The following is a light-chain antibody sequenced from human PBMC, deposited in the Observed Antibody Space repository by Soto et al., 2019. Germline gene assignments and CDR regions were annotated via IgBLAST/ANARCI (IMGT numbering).Light chain of an antibody. J-gene: IGKJ4*01. V-gene: IGKV1-9*01. CDR3: QQVKTYPRT. Sequence: DIHLTQSPSFLSASVGDRVTITCRPSQAVPNNMAWYQQKPGKPPKLLIYEESTLHSGVPSRFSGRKSGTQFTLTIDSLHPEDCATYYCQQVKTYPRTFGGGTKVEIK. CDR1: QAVPNN. CDR2: EES.